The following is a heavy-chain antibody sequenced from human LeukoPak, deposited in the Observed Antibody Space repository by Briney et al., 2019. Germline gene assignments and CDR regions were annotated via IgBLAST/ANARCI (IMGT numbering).Heavy chain of an antibody. J-gene: IGHJ4*02. CDR3: ARVNYYDSSGYSHRFDY. D-gene: IGHD3-22*01. CDR2: INPSGGST. V-gene: IGHV1-46*01. CDR1: GYTFTSYY. Sequence: ASVKVSCKASGYTFTSYYMHWVRQAPGQGLEWMGIINPSGGSTSYAQKFQGRVTITADESTSTAYMELSSLRSEDTAVYYCARVNYYDSSGYSHRFDYWGQGTLVTVSS.